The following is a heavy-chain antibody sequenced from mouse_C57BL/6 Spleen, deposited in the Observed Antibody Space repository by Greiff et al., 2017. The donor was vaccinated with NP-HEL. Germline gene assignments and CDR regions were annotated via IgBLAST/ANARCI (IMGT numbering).Heavy chain of an antibody. CDR2: IWSGGST. J-gene: IGHJ3*01. CDR1: GFSLTSYG. Sequence: VQLKQSGPGLVQPSQSLSITCTVSGFSLTSYGVHWVRQSPGKGLEWLGVIWSGGSTDYNAAFISRLSISKDNSKSQVFFKMNSLQADDTAIYYCARTYYGTPFAYWGQGTLVTVSA. V-gene: IGHV2-2*01. CDR3: ARTYYGTPFAY. D-gene: IGHD1-1*01.